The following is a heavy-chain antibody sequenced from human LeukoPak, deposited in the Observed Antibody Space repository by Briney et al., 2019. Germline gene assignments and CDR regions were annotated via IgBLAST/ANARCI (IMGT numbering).Heavy chain of an antibody. V-gene: IGHV1-69*13. D-gene: IGHD3-10*01. CDR1: GGTFSSYA. CDR2: IIPIFGTA. Sequence: SVKVSCKASGGTFSSYAISWVRQAPGQGLEWMGGIIPIFGTANYAQKFQGRVTITADESTSTAYMELSSLRSEDTAVYYCARIPDQNYGSGSYSCYWGQGTLVTVSS. CDR3: ARIPDQNYGSGSYSCY. J-gene: IGHJ4*02.